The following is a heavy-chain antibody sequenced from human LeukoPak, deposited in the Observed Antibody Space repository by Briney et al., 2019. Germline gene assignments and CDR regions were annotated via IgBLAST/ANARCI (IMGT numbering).Heavy chain of an antibody. CDR3: ARSPGYSSSWASYYYYMDV. J-gene: IGHJ6*03. Sequence: ASAKVSCKASGYTFTSYYMHWVRQAPGQGLEWMGIINPSGGSTSYAQKFQGRVTMTRDTSTSTVYMELSSLRSEDTAVYYCARSPGYSSSWASYYYYMDVWGKGTTVTISS. D-gene: IGHD6-13*01. CDR1: GYTFTSYY. CDR2: INPSGGST. V-gene: IGHV1-46*01.